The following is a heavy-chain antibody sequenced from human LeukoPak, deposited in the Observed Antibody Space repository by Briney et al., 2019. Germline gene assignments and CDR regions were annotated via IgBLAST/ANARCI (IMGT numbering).Heavy chain of an antibody. CDR3: ARVRAAAGSYFDY. Sequence: SETLSLTCTVSGDSVSNSLYYWSWIRQPPGKGLEWIGYIYYSGSTYYNPSLKSRVTISVDTSKNQFSLKLSSVTAADTAVYYCARVRAAAGSYFDYWGQGTLVTVSS. CDR2: IYYSGST. V-gene: IGHV4-31*03. CDR1: GDSVSNSLYY. D-gene: IGHD6-13*01. J-gene: IGHJ4*02.